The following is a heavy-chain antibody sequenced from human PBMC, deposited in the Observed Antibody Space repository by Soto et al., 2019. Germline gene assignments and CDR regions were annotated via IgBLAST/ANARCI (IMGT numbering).Heavy chain of an antibody. CDR1: GFTFSDSY. D-gene: IGHD3-10*01. CDR2: ISGSGSTT. CDR3: ARGPDRGRIAMGRTFDI. Sequence: QVQLVESVGGLVKPGGSLRLSCAASGFTFSDSYMSWIRQAPGKGLEWVSYISGSGSTTYYADSVKGRFTISRDNAKNSLYLQMNSLRAEDTAVYYCARGPDRGRIAMGRTFDIWGQGTKVPVSS. V-gene: IGHV3-11*01. J-gene: IGHJ3*02.